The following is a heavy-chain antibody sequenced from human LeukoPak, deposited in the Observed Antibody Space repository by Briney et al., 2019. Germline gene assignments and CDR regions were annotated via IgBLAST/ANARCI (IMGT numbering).Heavy chain of an antibody. V-gene: IGHV3-21*01. CDR1: GFTFSSYS. D-gene: IGHD3-10*01. Sequence: GGSLRLSCAASGFTFSSYSMNWVRQAPGKGLEWVSSISSSSSYIYYADSVKGRFTISRDNSKNTLYLQMNSLRAEDTAVYYCATWDYGSGSYGDYWGQGTLVTVSS. CDR2: ISSSSSYI. CDR3: ATWDYGSGSYGDY. J-gene: IGHJ4*02.